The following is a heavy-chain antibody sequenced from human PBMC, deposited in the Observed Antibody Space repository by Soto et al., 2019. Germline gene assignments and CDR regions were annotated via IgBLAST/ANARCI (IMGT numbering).Heavy chain of an antibody. CDR3: ARAVVTTTPNFDY. CDR1: GYTFTGYY. Sequence: QVQLVQSGAEVKKPGASVKVSCKPSGYTFTGYYIHWVRQAPGQGLEWMGWINPNSGATNYAQKLQGWVTMTRDTSISTAYMELSSLRSKDTALYYCARAVVTTTPNFDYWGQGTLVTVSS. J-gene: IGHJ4*02. D-gene: IGHD5-12*01. V-gene: IGHV1-2*04. CDR2: INPNSGAT.